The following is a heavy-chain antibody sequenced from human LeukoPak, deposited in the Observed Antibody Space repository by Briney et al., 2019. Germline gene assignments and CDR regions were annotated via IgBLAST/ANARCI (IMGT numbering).Heavy chain of an antibody. V-gene: IGHV4-59*12. J-gene: IGHJ4*02. CDR3: ARAGSYYDSSGYYLDY. CDR1: GGSISSYY. Sequence: PSETLSLTCTVSGGSISSYYWSWIRQPPGKGLEWIGYIYYSGSTNYNPSLKSRVTISVDTSKNQFSLKLSSVTAADTAVYYCARAGSYYDSSGYYLDYWGQGTLVTVSS. CDR2: IYYSGST. D-gene: IGHD3-22*01.